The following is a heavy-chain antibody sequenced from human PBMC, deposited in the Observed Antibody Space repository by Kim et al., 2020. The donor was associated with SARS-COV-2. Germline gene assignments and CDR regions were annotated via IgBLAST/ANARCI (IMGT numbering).Heavy chain of an antibody. V-gene: IGHV3-74*01. J-gene: IGHJ6*02. CDR2: INSDGSST. CDR1: GFTFSSYW. D-gene: IGHD6-13*01. Sequence: GGSLRLSCAASGFTFSSYWMHWVRQAPGKGLVWVSRINSDGSSTSYADSVKGRFTISRDNAKNTLYLQMNSLRAEDTAVYYCARRVVGSSWYEAYYYYYGMDVWGQGTTVTLSS. CDR3: ARRVVGSSWYEAYYYYYGMDV.